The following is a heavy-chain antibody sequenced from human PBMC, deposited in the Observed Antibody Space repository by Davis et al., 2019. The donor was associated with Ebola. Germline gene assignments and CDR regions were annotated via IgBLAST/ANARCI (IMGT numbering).Heavy chain of an antibody. V-gene: IGHV4-34*01. Sequence: MPSETLSLTCAVSGDSFNDYYWVWIRQSPGKGLEWIGEITHNGYTNYKSSLKSRVTITVDTSKKNFSLTLSSLTAADTAVYYCARGLSRYSAGYAMDVWGQGTTVTVSA. J-gene: IGHJ6*01. CDR2: ITHNGYT. CDR3: ARGLSRYSAGYAMDV. CDR1: GDSFNDYY. D-gene: IGHD3-9*01.